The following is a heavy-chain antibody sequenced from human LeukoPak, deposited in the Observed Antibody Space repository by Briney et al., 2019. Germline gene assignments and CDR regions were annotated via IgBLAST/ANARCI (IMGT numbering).Heavy chain of an antibody. CDR2: ISYDGSNT. CDR1: GITFINHA. V-gene: IGHV3-30-3*01. Sequence: GGSLRLSCAASGITFINHAMDWVRQAPGKGLEWVAVISYDGSNTYYADSVKGRFTISRDNSKSTLYLQMNSLRAEDTAVYYCARSWESLGLDYWGQGTLVTVSS. J-gene: IGHJ4*02. CDR3: ARSWESLGLDY. D-gene: IGHD1-26*01.